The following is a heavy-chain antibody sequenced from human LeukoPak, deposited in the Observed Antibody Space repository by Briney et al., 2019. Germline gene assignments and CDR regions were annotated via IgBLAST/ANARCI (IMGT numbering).Heavy chain of an antibody. D-gene: IGHD3-10*01. CDR3: ARGPQLKTGSYYVAN. Sequence: GGSLRLSCAASGFAVSSNYMSWVRQAPGKGLEWVANIKQDGSEKYYVDSVKGRFTISRDNAKNSLCLQMNSLRAEDTAVYYCARGPQLKTGSYYVANWGQGTLVTVSS. CDR2: IKQDGSEK. CDR1: GFAVSSNY. J-gene: IGHJ4*02. V-gene: IGHV3-7*01.